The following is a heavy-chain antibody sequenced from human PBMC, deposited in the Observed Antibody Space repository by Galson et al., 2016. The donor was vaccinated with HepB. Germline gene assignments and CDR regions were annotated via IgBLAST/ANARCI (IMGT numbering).Heavy chain of an antibody. V-gene: IGHV3-30*04. CDR2: ISFEGSET. J-gene: IGHJ6*02. CDR3: ARDVESYHAFWSGSTDDHYFSMDV. Sequence: SLRLSCAASGFTFTSYALHWVRQAPGKGLEWLAFISFEGSETDYAESVKGRLTISRDNAKNTLYLQMSDLRGEDTALYFCARDVESYHAFWSGSTDDHYFSMDVWGQGTTVIVSS. D-gene: IGHD3-3*01. CDR1: GFTFTSYA.